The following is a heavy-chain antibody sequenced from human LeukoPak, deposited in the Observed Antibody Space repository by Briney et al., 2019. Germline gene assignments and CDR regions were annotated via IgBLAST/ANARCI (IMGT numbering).Heavy chain of an antibody. J-gene: IGHJ3*02. CDR2: INPNSGGT. D-gene: IGHD6-19*01. CDR3: ARVYRLAVAGPQTAFDI. Sequence: ASVKVSCKASGYTFTGYYMHWVRQAPGQGLEWMGWINPNSGGTNYAQKLQGRVTMTTDTSTSTAYMELSRLRSDDTAVYYCARVYRLAVAGPQTAFDIWGQGTMVTVSS. V-gene: IGHV1-2*02. CDR1: GYTFTGYY.